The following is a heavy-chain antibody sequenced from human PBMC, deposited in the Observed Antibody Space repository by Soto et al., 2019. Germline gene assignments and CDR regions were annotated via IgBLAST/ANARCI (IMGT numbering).Heavy chain of an antibody. CDR2: ISGSGGST. V-gene: IGHV3-23*01. Sequence: PGGSLRLSCAASGFTFSSYAMSWVRQAPGKGLEWVSAISGSGGSTYYADSVKGRSTISRDNSKNTLYLQMNSLRAEDTAVYYCAKDSLLWFGEYRPPVFEDVWGQGTTVTVSS. D-gene: IGHD3-10*01. CDR1: GFTFSSYA. CDR3: AKDSLLWFGEYRPPVFEDV. J-gene: IGHJ6*02.